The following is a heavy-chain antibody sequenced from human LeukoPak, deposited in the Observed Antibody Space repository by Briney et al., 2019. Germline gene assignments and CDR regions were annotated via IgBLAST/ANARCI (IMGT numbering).Heavy chain of an antibody. CDR1: GGSISSGGYY. J-gene: IGHJ3*02. CDR2: IYHSGST. D-gene: IGHD2-2*02. Sequence: SGTLSLTCTVSGGSISSGGYYWSWIRQPPGKGLEWIGYIYHSGSTYYNPSLKSRVTISVDRSKNQFSLKLSSVTAADTAVYYCARSPYYCSSTSCYIDAFDIWGQGTMVTVSS. CDR3: ARSPYYCSSTSCYIDAFDI. V-gene: IGHV4-30-2*01.